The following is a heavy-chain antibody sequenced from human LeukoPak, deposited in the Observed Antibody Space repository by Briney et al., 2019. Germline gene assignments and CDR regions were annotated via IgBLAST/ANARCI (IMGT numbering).Heavy chain of an antibody. V-gene: IGHV3-9*01. Sequence: GGSLRLSCAASGFTFDDYAMHWVRQAPGKGLEWVSGISWNSGSIGYADSVKGRFTISRDNAKNSLYLQMNSLRAEDTALYYCAKDINYYGSGWGYFDYWGQGTLVTVTS. D-gene: IGHD3-10*01. CDR1: GFTFDDYA. CDR2: ISWNSGSI. CDR3: AKDINYYGSGWGYFDY. J-gene: IGHJ4*02.